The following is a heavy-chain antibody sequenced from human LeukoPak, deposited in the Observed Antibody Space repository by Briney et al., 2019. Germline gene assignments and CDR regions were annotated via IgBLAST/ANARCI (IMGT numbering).Heavy chain of an antibody. J-gene: IGHJ4*02. CDR3: ARDLQEISSFYFDY. V-gene: IGHV3-30*04. CDR1: ELNFKTHA. CDR2: PSFDASGT. D-gene: IGHD5-24*01. Sequence: GTSLRLSCLVSELNFKTHAMHWVRQAPGKGLEWVAGPSFDASGTNYADSMKGRFTISRDNSKNTLYLQMHSLRPEDTAVYFCARDLQEISSFYFDYWGQGSLVTVSS.